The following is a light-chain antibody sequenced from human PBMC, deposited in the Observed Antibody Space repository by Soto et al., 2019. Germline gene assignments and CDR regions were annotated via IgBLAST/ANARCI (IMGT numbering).Light chain of an antibody. CDR2: AAS. CDR3: QQYGSSLPVT. CDR1: QSLTNNY. V-gene: IGKV3-20*01. Sequence: EIVLTQSPGTLSLSPGERATLSCRASQSLTNNYLAWYQQKPGQAPRLLIYAASSRATVIPDRFSGSGSETDFTLTLSRLEHEDFAVYYCQQYGSSLPVTFGGGTNVEIK. J-gene: IGKJ4*01.